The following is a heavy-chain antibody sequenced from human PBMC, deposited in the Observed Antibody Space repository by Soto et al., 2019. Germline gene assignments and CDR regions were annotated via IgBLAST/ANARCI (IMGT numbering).Heavy chain of an antibody. CDR3: ARRGPYSNYFAY. CDR1: GLSLTTGAVG. CDR2: IYGNEDQ. J-gene: IGHJ4*02. V-gene: IGHV2-5*01. D-gene: IGHD4-4*01. Sequence: QITLKESGPTLVKPTQTLTLTCTFSGLSLTTGAVGVGWIRQPPGEALEWLALIYGNEDQRYGPSLQSRLTISKDTSKNQVVLTMTNMDPVDTATYYCARRGPYSNYFAYWGQGTLVTVSS.